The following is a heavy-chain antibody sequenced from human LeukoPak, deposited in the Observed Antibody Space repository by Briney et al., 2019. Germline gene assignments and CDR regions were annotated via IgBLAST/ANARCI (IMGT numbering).Heavy chain of an antibody. Sequence: GASVKVSCKVSGYTLTELSMHWVRQAPGKGLEWMGGFDPEDGETIYAQKFQGRVTMTEDTSTDTAYMELSSLRSEDTAVYYCATAVHYYCSGGSCYSPPDYWGQGTLVTVSS. CDR1: GYTLTELS. V-gene: IGHV1-24*01. J-gene: IGHJ4*02. CDR2: FDPEDGET. D-gene: IGHD2-15*01. CDR3: ATAVHYYCSGGSCYSPPDY.